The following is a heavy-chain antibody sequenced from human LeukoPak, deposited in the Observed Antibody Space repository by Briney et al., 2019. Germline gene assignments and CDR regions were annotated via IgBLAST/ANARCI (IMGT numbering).Heavy chain of an antibody. J-gene: IGHJ4*02. CDR1: GGSFSGYY. Sequence: SETLSLTCAVYGGSFSGYYWSWIRQPPGKGLEWIGEINHSGSTNYNPSLKSRVTISVDTSKNQFSLKLSSVTAADTAVYYCARVVSRVNTYYYGSGRGGYFDYWGQGTLVTVSS. D-gene: IGHD3-10*01. CDR3: ARVVSRVNTYYYGSGRGGYFDY. V-gene: IGHV4-34*01. CDR2: INHSGST.